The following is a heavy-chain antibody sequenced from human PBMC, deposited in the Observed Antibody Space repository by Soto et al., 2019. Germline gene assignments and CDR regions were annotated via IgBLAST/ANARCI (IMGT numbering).Heavy chain of an antibody. J-gene: IGHJ6*02. V-gene: IGHV3-33*01. CDR2: IWYDGSNK. Sequence: VGSLRLSCAASGFTFSSYGMHWVRQAPGKGLEWVAVIWYDGSNKYYADSVKDRFTISRDNSKNTLYLQMNSLRAEDTAVHYCARDSKRKTLITIFGVGSPSSGNGMDVWGQGTTVTVSS. CDR3: ARDSKRKTLITIFGVGSPSSGNGMDV. D-gene: IGHD3-3*01. CDR1: GFTFSSYG.